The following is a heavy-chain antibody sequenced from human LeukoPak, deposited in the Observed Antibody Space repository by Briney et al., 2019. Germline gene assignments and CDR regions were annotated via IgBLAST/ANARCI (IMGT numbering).Heavy chain of an antibody. J-gene: IGHJ4*02. D-gene: IGHD1-1*01. CDR1: GYTFTAYH. Sequence: GASVKVSCKASGYTFTAYHIHWVRQAPGHGLEWMGMINPSGGSTSYAQKLEGRVTMTRDRSTSTVYTELSSLRSEDTAVYFCARSVVGVHAGYFDYWGQGTLVTVSS. V-gene: IGHV1-46*04. CDR3: ARSVVGVHAGYFDY. CDR2: INPSGGST.